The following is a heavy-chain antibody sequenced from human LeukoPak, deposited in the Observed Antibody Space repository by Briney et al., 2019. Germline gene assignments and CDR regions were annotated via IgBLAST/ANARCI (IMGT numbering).Heavy chain of an antibody. CDR3: ARLRTGDIDY. Sequence: ASVKVSCKTSGYTFPSYYLHWVGQAPGQGLEGMGIINPSGGSTSYAQEFQGRVTMTRDMSTSTVYMELSSLRSEDTAVYYCARLRTGDIDYWGQGTLVTVSS. CDR2: INPSGGST. J-gene: IGHJ4*02. V-gene: IGHV1-46*01. CDR1: GYTFPSYY. D-gene: IGHD7-27*01.